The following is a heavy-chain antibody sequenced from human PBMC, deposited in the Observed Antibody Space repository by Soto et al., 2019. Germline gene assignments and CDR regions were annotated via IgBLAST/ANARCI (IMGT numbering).Heavy chain of an antibody. V-gene: IGHV3-23*01. J-gene: IGHJ4*02. D-gene: IGHD3-10*01. CDR2: ISGSGGST. Sequence: EVQLLESGVGLVQPGGSLRLSCAASGFTFSSYAMSWVRQAPGKGLEWVSAISGSGGSTYYADSVKGRFTISRDNSKYTLYLKMNSMRAEDTAVYYCAKDHRRGFGEPWGYWGQGTLVTVSS. CDR3: AKDHRRGFGEPWGY. CDR1: GFTFSSYA.